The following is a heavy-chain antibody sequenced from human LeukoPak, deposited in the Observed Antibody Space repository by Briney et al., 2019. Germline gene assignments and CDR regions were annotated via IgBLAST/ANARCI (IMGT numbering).Heavy chain of an antibody. J-gene: IGHJ5*02. D-gene: IGHD2-15*01. CDR3: GRFGYVSAVDT. Sequence: GGSLRLSCGASGFAFSSYWMTWLRQAPGKGLEFVANIEPAGSATYYADSVKGRFTISRDNTKNLLYLQMNSPTAEDSAVYHCGRFGYVSAVDTWGQGALVTVSS. CDR2: IEPAGSAT. CDR1: GFAFSSYW. V-gene: IGHV3-7*01.